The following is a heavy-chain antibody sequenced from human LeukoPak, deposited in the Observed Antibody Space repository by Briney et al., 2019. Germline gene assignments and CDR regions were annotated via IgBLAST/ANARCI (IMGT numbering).Heavy chain of an antibody. Sequence: ASVKVSCKASGYTFTGYYTHWARQAPGLGLEWMGWINNKNGVTNYAQKFQGRVTMTRDSSISTAYMELNGLRSDDAAVYYCARSSGNSRFDYWGQGTLVSVST. V-gene: IGHV1-2*02. CDR3: ARSSGNSRFDY. CDR2: INNKNGVT. D-gene: IGHD6-25*01. J-gene: IGHJ4*02. CDR1: GYTFTGYY.